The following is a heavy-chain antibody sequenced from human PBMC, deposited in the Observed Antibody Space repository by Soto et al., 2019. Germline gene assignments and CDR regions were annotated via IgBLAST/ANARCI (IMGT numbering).Heavy chain of an antibody. V-gene: IGHV3-23*01. J-gene: IGHJ6*02. CDR2: ITGAGGST. CDR3: AKGHSDFFGNYDYFGMDV. D-gene: IGHD3-3*01. CDR1: GFTFINYG. Sequence: LLLESGGGLVQPGGSLRLSCAASGFTFINYGMSWVRQAPGKGLEWIGVITGAGGSTYNAESVKGRFTISRDNSKKTVYLQLDCLRVDDTAVYYCAKGHSDFFGNYDYFGMDVWGQGSTVTVSS.